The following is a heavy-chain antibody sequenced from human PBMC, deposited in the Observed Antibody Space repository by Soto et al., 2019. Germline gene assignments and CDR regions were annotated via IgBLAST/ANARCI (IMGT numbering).Heavy chain of an antibody. CDR2: FFYGGRT. J-gene: IGHJ4*02. D-gene: IGHD1-1*01. CDR3: ATVASTHFDS. Sequence: QVQLQQSGPGLLKPSETLSLTCTVSGGSISSPSYNWGGVRQPPGKGPEWIGSFFYGGRTHYSPSLESRLSISGDTARSQVSLILTSVTAADTAVYYCATVASTHFDSWGQGALVVVSS. V-gene: IGHV4-39*01. CDR1: GGSISSPSYN.